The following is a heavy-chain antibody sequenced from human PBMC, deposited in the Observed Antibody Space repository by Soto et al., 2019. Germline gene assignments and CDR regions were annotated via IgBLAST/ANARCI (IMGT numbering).Heavy chain of an antibody. Sequence: SVKVSCKASGVTFSSYAISWVRQAPVQGLEWMGGIIPIFGTANYAQKFQGRVTITADESTSTAYMELSSLRSEDTAVYYCARESYDSSGYHYYGMDVWGQGTTVNVSS. V-gene: IGHV1-69*13. J-gene: IGHJ6*02. D-gene: IGHD3-22*01. CDR1: GVTFSSYA. CDR2: IIPIFGTA. CDR3: ARESYDSSGYHYYGMDV.